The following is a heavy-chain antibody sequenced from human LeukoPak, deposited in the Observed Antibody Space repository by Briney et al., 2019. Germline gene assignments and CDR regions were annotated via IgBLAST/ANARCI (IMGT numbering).Heavy chain of an antibody. CDR3: ATHTGGYNYWWFDI. D-gene: IGHD5-24*01. CDR2: IIPIYGTA. CDR1: GGTFSNYP. Sequence: ASVKVSCKASGGTFSNYPIIWVRQAPGRGLEWLGGIIPIYGTANYALMFQGRITLSAHESTATAYMELRNLTSDDTAMYFCATHTGGYNYWWFDIWGQGTLVSVSS. J-gene: IGHJ5*02. V-gene: IGHV1-69*13.